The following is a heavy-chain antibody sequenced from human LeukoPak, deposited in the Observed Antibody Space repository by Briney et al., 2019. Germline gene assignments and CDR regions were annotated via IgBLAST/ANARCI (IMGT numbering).Heavy chain of an antibody. CDR3: ARVHSHYDFWSGSPPGYMDV. V-gene: IGHV3-7*01. J-gene: IGHJ6*03. D-gene: IGHD3-3*01. Sequence: GGSLRLSCAASGFTFSSYWMSWVRQAPGKGLEWVANIKQDGSEKYYVDSVKGRFTISRDNAKNSLYLQMNSLRAEDTAVYYCARVHSHYDFWSGSPPGYMDVWGKGTTVTVSS. CDR1: GFTFSSYW. CDR2: IKQDGSEK.